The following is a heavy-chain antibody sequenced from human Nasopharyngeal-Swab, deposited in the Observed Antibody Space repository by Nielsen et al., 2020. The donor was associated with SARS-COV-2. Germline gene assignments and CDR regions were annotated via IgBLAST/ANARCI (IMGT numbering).Heavy chain of an antibody. CDR3: ANSVDAAMADY. J-gene: IGHJ4*02. D-gene: IGHD5-18*01. V-gene: IGHV3-23*01. CDR2: ISGSGGST. Sequence: VRQAPGKGLEWVSAISGSGGSTYYADSVKGRFTISSDNSKNTLYLQMNSLRAEDTAVYYCANSVDAAMADYWGQGTLVTVSS.